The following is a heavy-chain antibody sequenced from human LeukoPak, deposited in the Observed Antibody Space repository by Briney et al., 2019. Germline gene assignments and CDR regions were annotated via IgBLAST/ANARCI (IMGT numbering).Heavy chain of an antibody. CDR2: IWYDGSNK. CDR3: ARVVVVPAAYYFDY. V-gene: IGHV3-33*01. CDR1: GFTFSRYG. J-gene: IGHJ4*02. Sequence: GGSLRLSCAASGFTFSRYGMHWVRQAPGKGLEWVAVIWYDGSNKYYADSVKGRFTISRDNSNNTLYLQMNSLRAEDTAVYYCARVVVVPAAYYFDYWGQGTLVTVSS. D-gene: IGHD2-2*01.